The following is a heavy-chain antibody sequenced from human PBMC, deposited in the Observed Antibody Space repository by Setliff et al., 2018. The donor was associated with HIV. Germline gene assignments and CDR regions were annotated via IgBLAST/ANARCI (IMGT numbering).Heavy chain of an antibody. CDR1: GFSIHSDYY. CDR3: ASSQGYDFWSGPTGYYMDV. J-gene: IGHJ6*03. CDR2: IYYSGST. Sequence: ETLSLTCTVSGFSIHSDYYWAWIRQPPGKGLEWIGSIYYSGSTYYNPSLKSRVTISVDTSKNQFSLKLSSVTAADTAVYYCASSQGYDFWSGPTGYYMDVWGKGTTVTVSS. V-gene: IGHV4-38-2*02. D-gene: IGHD3-3*01.